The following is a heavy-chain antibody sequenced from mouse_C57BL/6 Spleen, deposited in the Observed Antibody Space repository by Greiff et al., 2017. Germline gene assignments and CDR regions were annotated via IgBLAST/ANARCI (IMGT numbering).Heavy chain of an antibody. CDR1: GYTFTSYW. V-gene: IGHV1-64*01. D-gene: IGHD2-5*01. Sequence: QVQLQQPGAELVKPGASVKLSCKASGYTFTSYWMHWVKQRPGQGLEWIGMIHPTSGSTNYNEKFKSKATLTVDKSSSTAYMQLSSLTSEDSAVYYSAKRDYSNFYAMDYWGQGTSVTVSS. CDR3: AKRDYSNFYAMDY. CDR2: IHPTSGST. J-gene: IGHJ4*01.